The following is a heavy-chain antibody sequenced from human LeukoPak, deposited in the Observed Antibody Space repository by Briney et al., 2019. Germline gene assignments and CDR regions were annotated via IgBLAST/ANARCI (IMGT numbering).Heavy chain of an antibody. CDR1: GFTFSSYD. J-gene: IGHJ4*02. D-gene: IGHD3-9*01. V-gene: IGHV3-30*03. CDR3: ARKYGILTAPSPLDS. CDR2: ISYDESHK. Sequence: GRSLTLSCAASGFTFSSYDMFWVRRPPGKGLEWVAVISYDESHKYYADSVKGRFTISRDNSQNTLYLQMNSLRLEDTAVYYCARKYGILTAPSPLDSWGQGTLVTVSS.